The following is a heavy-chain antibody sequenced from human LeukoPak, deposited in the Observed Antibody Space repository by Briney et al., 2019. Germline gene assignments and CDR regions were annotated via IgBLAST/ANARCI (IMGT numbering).Heavy chain of an antibody. CDR1: GYTFTSYG. CDR3: ARGSRMTTVTRYYYYYYGMDV. CDR2: ISAYNGNT. D-gene: IGHD4-11*01. Sequence: GASVKVSCKASGYTFTSYGISWVRQALGQGLEWMGWISAYNGNTKYAQKLQGRVTMTTDTSTSTAYMELRSLRSDDTAVYYCARGSRMTTVTRYYYYYYGMDVWGQGTTVTVSS. V-gene: IGHV1-18*01. J-gene: IGHJ6*02.